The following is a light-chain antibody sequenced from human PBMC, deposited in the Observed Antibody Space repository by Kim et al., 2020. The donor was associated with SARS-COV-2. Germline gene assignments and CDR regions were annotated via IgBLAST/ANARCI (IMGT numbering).Light chain of an antibody. Sequence: GQKVPISCSGRSTKNGNGFVSWFQQLPGTAPKLLIYDNDKRPSGIPDRFSGSKSATSATLGITGLQTGDEADYYCGTWDNSLSAVVFGGGTKVTVL. CDR3: GTWDNSLSAVV. CDR1: STKNGNGF. CDR2: DND. V-gene: IGLV1-51*01. J-gene: IGLJ3*02.